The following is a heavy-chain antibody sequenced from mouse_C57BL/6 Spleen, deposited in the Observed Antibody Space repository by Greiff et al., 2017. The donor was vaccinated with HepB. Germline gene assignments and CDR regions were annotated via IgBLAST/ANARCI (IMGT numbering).Heavy chain of an antibody. CDR1: GFNIKDDY. CDR2: LDPENGDT. Sequence: EVQLQESGAELVRPGASVKLSCTASGFNIKDDYMHWVKQRPEQGLEWIGWLDPENGDTEYASKFQGKATITADTSSNTAYLQLSSLTSEDTAVYYCTTYGFAYWGQGTLVTVSA. V-gene: IGHV14-4*01. J-gene: IGHJ3*01. CDR3: TTYGFAY.